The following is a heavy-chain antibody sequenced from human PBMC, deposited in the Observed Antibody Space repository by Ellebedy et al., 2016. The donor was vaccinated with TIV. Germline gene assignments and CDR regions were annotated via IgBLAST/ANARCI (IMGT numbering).Heavy chain of an antibody. V-gene: IGHV4-34*01. Sequence: SETLSLTXAVYGGSFNGYYWNWIRQPPGKGLEWIGDINHSGDTNYNPSLQSRVTISLDTSNNQFSLKVTSVTAADTAVYYCARGSSPNHWGQGTLVTVSS. CDR1: GGSFNGYY. CDR3: ARGSSPNH. CDR2: INHSGDT. D-gene: IGHD6-6*01. J-gene: IGHJ5*02.